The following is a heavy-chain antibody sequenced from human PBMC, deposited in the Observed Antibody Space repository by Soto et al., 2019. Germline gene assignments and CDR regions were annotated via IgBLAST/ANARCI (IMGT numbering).Heavy chain of an antibody. CDR1: GDTFSSYA. V-gene: IGHV1-69*13. D-gene: IGHD3-22*01. CDR2: IIPFFDTA. J-gene: IGHJ4*02. CDR3: ARDYSYYDSSGYLSY. Sequence: GASVKVSCKASGDTFSSYAISWVRQAPGQGLEWMGGIIPFFDTANYAQQFQGRVTITADESTSTAYMELSSLRSEDTAVYYCARDYSYYDSSGYLSYWGQGTLVTVSS.